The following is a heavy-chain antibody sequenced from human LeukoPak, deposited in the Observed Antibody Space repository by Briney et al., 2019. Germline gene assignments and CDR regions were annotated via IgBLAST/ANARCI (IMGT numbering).Heavy chain of an antibody. D-gene: IGHD2-2*01. J-gene: IGHJ6*02. V-gene: IGHV4-34*01. CDR1: GGSFSGYY. CDR2: INHSGST. CDR3: ARGVIDIVVVRAAMDYYYYGLDV. Sequence: PSETLSLTCAVYGGSFSGYYWSWIRQPPGKGLEWIGEINHSGSTNYNPSLKSRVTISVDTSKNQFSLKLSSVTAADTAVYYCARGVIDIVVVRAAMDYYYYGLDVWGQGTTVTVSS.